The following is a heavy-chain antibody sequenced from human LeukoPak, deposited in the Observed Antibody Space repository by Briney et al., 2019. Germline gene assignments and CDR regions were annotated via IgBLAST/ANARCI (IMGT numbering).Heavy chain of an antibody. Sequence: GGSLRLSCAASGFTFSSYSMNWVRQAPGRGLEWVSSISSSSYIYYADSVKGRFTISRDNAKNSLYLQMNSLRAEDTAVYYCARGSLSWFDHWGQGTLVTVSS. CDR3: ARGSLSWFDH. CDR2: ISSSSYI. D-gene: IGHD3-16*02. V-gene: IGHV3-21*01. J-gene: IGHJ5*02. CDR1: GFTFSSYS.